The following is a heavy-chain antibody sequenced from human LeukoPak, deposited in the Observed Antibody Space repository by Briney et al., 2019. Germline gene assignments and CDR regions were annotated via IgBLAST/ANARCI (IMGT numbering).Heavy chain of an antibody. D-gene: IGHD1-14*01. V-gene: IGHV3-23*01. Sequence: PGGSLRLSCAASGFTVSSNYMSWVRRAPGKGLEWVSGISGDGGATKYADPVKGRFTMSRDNSKNTLYLQINSLRVEDTAVYYCAKHTEIWYYYYGMDVWGQGTTVTVSS. CDR3: AKHTEIWYYYYGMDV. J-gene: IGHJ6*02. CDR2: ISGDGGAT. CDR1: GFTVSSNY.